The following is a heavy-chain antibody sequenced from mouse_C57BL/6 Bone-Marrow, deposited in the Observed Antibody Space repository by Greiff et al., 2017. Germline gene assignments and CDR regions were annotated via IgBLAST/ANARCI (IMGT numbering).Heavy chain of an antibody. Sequence: QVQLQQSGAELVMPGASVKLSCKASGYTFTSYWMHWVKQRPGQGLEWIGEIDPSDSYTNYNQKFKGKSTLTVDKSSSTAYMQLSSLTSEDSAVYYCAREAMFFYYAMDYWGEGTSVTVSS. J-gene: IGHJ4*01. V-gene: IGHV1-69*01. CDR2: IDPSDSYT. CDR1: GYTFTSYW. CDR3: AREAMFFYYAMDY.